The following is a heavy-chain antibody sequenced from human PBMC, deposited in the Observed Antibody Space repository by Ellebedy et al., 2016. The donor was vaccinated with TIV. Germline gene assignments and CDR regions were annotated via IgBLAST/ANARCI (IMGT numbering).Heavy chain of an antibody. CDR1: GYTFSNYG. V-gene: IGHV1-18*04. D-gene: IGHD6-19*01. CDR3: ARNIAVDDY. CDR2: ISAYNGAT. Sequence: ASVKVSCKASGYTFSNYGISWVRQAPGQGLEWMGWISAYNGATKYSRRFQGRVTMTVDTSTTTAYMDLRSLKSNDTAVYYCARNIAVDDYWGQGTLVIVSA. J-gene: IGHJ4*02.